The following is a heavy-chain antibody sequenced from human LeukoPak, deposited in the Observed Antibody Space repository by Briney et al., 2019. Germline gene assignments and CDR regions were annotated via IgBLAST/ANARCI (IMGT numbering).Heavy chain of an antibody. CDR1: GFTFSSYG. CDR3: AKSYYGG. Sequence: PGRSLRLSCAASGFTFSSYGMHWVRQAPGKGLEWVANIKPDGSEEYYVDSVKGRFTISRDNVKNSLYLQMNSLRAEDTAVYYCAKSYYGGWGQGTLVTVSS. V-gene: IGHV3-7*01. D-gene: IGHD3-10*01. J-gene: IGHJ4*02. CDR2: IKPDGSEE.